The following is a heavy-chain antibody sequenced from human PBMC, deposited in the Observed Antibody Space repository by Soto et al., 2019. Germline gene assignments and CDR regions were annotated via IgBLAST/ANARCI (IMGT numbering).Heavy chain of an antibody. CDR3: ARDLPPVDY. Sequence: QVQLVQSGAEVKKPGASVKVSCKASGYTFSSYFISWVRQAPGQGLEWMGWISAYNGNTNYAQNLQGRVTMTTDTSTSTAHMELRSLRSQATAVYYRARDLPPVDYWGQGTLVTVSS. J-gene: IGHJ4*02. V-gene: IGHV1-18*01. D-gene: IGHD4-17*01. CDR1: GYTFSSYF. CDR2: ISAYNGNT.